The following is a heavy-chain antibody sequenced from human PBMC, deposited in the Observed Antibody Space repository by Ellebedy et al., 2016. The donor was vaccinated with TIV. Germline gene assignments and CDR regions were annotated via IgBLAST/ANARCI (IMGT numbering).Heavy chain of an antibody. CDR2: ISAYNGNT. V-gene: IGHV1-18*04. Sequence: AASVKVSCKASAYTFTIYGINWVRQAPGQGQEWMGWISAYNGNTNYAQKLQGRGTMTTDTSTSTAYMQLRSLRSDDTAVYYCATSKLYLDTSGYFDYWGQGTLVTVSS. CDR1: AYTFTIYG. CDR3: ATSKLYLDTSGYFDY. J-gene: IGHJ4*02. D-gene: IGHD3-22*01.